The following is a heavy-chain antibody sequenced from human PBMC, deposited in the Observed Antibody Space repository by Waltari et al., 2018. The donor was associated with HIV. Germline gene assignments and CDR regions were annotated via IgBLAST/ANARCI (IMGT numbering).Heavy chain of an antibody. V-gene: IGHV3-33*01. D-gene: IGHD1-26*01. CDR2: KWYDGSNK. Sequence: QVQLVESGGGVVQPGRSLRLSCAASGFTFSSYGMHWVRQAPGKGLDGVAVKWYDGSNKYYADAVKGRFTISRDNSKNTLYLQMNSLRAEDTAVYYCARAASGSYYFDYWGQGTLVTVSS. CDR3: ARAASGSYYFDY. CDR1: GFTFSSYG. J-gene: IGHJ4*02.